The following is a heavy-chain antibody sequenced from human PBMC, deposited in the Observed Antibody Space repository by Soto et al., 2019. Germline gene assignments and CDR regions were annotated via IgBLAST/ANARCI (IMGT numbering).Heavy chain of an antibody. CDR1: GFTFNNYG. D-gene: IGHD3-22*01. CDR3: AKSAYSDKTDEQWFDP. Sequence: QVHLVESGGGVVQPGRSLRLSCAASGFTFNNYGMHWVRQAPGKGLEWVTVISYDGTTKYYADSVKGRFTISRDNSKNTVSLQMNSLRAEDTAVYYCAKSAYSDKTDEQWFDPWGQGTLVTVSS. J-gene: IGHJ5*02. V-gene: IGHV3-30*18. CDR2: ISYDGTTK.